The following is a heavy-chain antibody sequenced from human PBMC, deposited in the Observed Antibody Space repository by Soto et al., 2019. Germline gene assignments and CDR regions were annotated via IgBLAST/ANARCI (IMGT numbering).Heavy chain of an antibody. D-gene: IGHD6-19*01. CDR2: IYPGDSDT. J-gene: IGHJ4*02. V-gene: IGHV5-51*01. CDR1: GYSFNSYW. CDR3: ARHAVHSSGFTDY. Sequence: GESLKISCKGSGYSFNSYWIGWVRQMPGKGLEWMGIIYPGDSDTRYSPSFQGQVTISADKSISTAYLQWSSLKASDTAMFYCARHAVHSSGFTDYWGQGTLVTVSS.